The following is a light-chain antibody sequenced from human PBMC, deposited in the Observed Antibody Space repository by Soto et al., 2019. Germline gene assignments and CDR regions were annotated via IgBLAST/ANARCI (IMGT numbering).Light chain of an antibody. CDR3: QQYNNWTPWT. CDR2: GAS. J-gene: IGKJ1*01. V-gene: IGKV3-15*01. Sequence: EIVMTQSPATLSVSPGERATLSCRASQSVSSNLAWYQKKPGQAPRLLIYGASTRATGIPARFSGSGSGTEFTLTISSLQSEDLAVYYCQQYNNWTPWTFGQGTNVEIK. CDR1: QSVSSN.